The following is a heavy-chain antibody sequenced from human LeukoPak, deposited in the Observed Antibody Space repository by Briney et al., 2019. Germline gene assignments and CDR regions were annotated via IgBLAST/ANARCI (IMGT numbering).Heavy chain of an antibody. CDR3: AKGSDAVAGTDY. V-gene: IGHV3-23*01. J-gene: IGHJ4*02. CDR1: GFNFSDYY. D-gene: IGHD6-19*01. Sequence: GGSLRLSCVGSGFNFSDYYMSWIRQAPGKGLEWVSAISGSGGSTYYADSVKGRFTISRDNSKNTLYLQMNSLRAEDTAVYYCAKGSDAVAGTDYWGQGTLVTVSS. CDR2: ISGSGGST.